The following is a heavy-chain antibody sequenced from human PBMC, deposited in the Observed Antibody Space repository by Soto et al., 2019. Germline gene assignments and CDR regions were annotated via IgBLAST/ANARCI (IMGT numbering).Heavy chain of an antibody. D-gene: IGHD5-18*01. V-gene: IGHV3-9*01. Sequence: QRLSCAASGFTFDDYAVHWVRQAPGKGLEWVSGISWNSGSIGYADSVKGRFTISRDNAKNSLYLQMNSLRAEDTALYYCAKDSGYPRHHYYYGMDVWGQGTTVTVSS. J-gene: IGHJ6*02. CDR2: ISWNSGSI. CDR3: AKDSGYPRHHYYYGMDV. CDR1: GFTFDDYA.